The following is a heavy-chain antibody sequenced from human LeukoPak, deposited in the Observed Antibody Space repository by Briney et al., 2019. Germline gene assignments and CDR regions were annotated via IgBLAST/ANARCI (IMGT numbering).Heavy chain of an antibody. CDR3: AAQRDPRPFDR. V-gene: IGHV1-2*02. CDR1: GYTFTGYY. CDR2: LNPGPGGT. J-gene: IGHJ5*02. Sequence: ASVKVSCKASGYTFTGYYMHWVRQAPGQGLEWMGWLNPGPGGTLYAQKFQGRVTMTRDMSMTTAYMELTELRSDDTAVYYCAAQRDPRPFDRWGQGTLITVSS. D-gene: IGHD5-24*01.